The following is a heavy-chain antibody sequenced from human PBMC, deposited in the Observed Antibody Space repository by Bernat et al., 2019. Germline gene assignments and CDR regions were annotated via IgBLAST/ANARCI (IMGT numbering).Heavy chain of an antibody. Sequence: EVQLLESGGGLVQPGGSLRLSCAASGFTFDSYAMNWVRQAPGKGLEWVSAISGSGGRTNSADSVKGRFSISRDNSTNTLNLQMNSLRGEDTAVYYCAKVVTRDGYNYYYGLDVWGQGTTVTVSS. CDR1: GFTFDSYA. D-gene: IGHD5-24*01. CDR3: AKVVTRDGYNYYYGLDV. CDR2: ISGSGGRT. J-gene: IGHJ6*02. V-gene: IGHV3-23*01.